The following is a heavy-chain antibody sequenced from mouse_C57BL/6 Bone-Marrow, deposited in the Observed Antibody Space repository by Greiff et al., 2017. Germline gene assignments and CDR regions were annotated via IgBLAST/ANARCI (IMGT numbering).Heavy chain of an antibody. CDR1: GYSFTGYY. CDR2: INPSTGGT. D-gene: IGHD1-1*01. V-gene: IGHV1-42*01. CDR3: ARRATVVDCDV. J-gene: IGHJ1*03. Sequence: VQLQQSGPELVKPGASVKISCKASGYSFTGYYMNWVKQSPEKSLEWIGEINPSTGGTTYNQKFKAKATLTVDKSSSTAYMQLKSLTSEDSAVYYCARRATVVDCDVWGTGTTVTVSS.